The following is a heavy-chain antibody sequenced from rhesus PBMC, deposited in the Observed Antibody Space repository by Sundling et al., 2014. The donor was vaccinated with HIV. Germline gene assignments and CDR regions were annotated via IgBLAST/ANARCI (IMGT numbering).Heavy chain of an antibody. D-gene: IGHD2-39*02. J-gene: IGHJ6*01. CDR2: ISSDGSQK. V-gene: IGHV3-54*02. Sequence: EVQLVESGGGLVQPGGSLRLSCAASGFTFSSYGMHWVRQAPGKGLEWVAVISSDGSQKYYTDSVKDRFTLSRDNSKNMLYLQMNNLKLEDTAVYYCARGRYCSGGVCSDYGLDSWGQGVVVTVSS. CDR3: ARGRYCSGGVCSDYGLDS. CDR1: GFTFSSYG.